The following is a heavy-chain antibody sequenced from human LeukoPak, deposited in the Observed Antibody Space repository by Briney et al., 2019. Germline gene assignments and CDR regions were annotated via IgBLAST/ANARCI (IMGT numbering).Heavy chain of an antibody. Sequence: KPSETLSLNCTVSGGPISSYYWSWIRQPPGKGLEWIGYIYYSGSTNYNPSLKSRVTISVDTSKNQFSLKLSSVTAADTAVYYCARAAGVPVAFDIWGQGTMVTVSS. CDR1: GGPISSYY. CDR2: IYYSGST. D-gene: IGHD2-8*01. J-gene: IGHJ3*02. V-gene: IGHV4-59*01. CDR3: ARAAGVPVAFDI.